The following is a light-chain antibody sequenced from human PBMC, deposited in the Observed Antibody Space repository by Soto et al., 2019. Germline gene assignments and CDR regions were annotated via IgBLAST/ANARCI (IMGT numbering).Light chain of an antibody. CDR1: QSVGSY. J-gene: IGKJ1*01. CDR3: LQRSNWPRT. V-gene: IGKV3-11*01. Sequence: EIVLTQSPATLSLSPGERATLSCRASQSVGSYLAWYQQKPGQAPRLLIYDASNRATGIPARFSGSGSGTDFTHTISSLEPEDFAVYYCLQRSNWPRTFGQGTKVEIK. CDR2: DAS.